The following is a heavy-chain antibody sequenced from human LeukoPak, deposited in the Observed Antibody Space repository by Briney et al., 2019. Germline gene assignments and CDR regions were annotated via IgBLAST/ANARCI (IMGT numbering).Heavy chain of an antibody. V-gene: IGHV1-2*02. CDR3: ATGPDY. D-gene: IGHD3-10*01. CDR1: GYNFTGYY. Sequence: ASVKVSCKASGYNFTGYYLHWVRQAPGQGLEWMGWINPNSGGTYYAQKFQGRVTMTRDTSISTAYMELSRLRSDDTAVYYCATGPDYWGQGTLVTVSS. J-gene: IGHJ4*02. CDR2: INPNSGGT.